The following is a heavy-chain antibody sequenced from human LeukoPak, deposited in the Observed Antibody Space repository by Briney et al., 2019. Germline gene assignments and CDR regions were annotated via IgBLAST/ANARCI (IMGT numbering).Heavy chain of an antibody. J-gene: IGHJ6*02. V-gene: IGHV3-66*01. CDR1: GFTGSSNY. CDR3: ARRDKGYYYGLDV. CDR2: ISGGGGT. Sequence: QAGGSLRLSCAASGFTGSSNYMSWVRQAPGKGLEWVSIISGGGGTYYADSVKDRFTITRDNSKSTLYLQMKSLRVEDTAVYYCARRDKGYYYGLDVWGQGTTVTVAS. D-gene: IGHD5-24*01.